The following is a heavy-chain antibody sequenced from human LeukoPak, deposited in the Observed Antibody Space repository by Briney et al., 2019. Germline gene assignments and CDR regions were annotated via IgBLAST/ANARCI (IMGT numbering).Heavy chain of an antibody. D-gene: IGHD2-2*01. V-gene: IGHV3-23*01. CDR2: ISGSGGST. Sequence: GGSLRLSCAASGFTFSSYAMSWVRQAPGKGLEWVSAISGSGGSTYYADSVKGRFTISRDNSKNTLYLQMNSLRAEDTAVYYCAKVLSSSPTSYYGMDVWGQGTTVTVSS. CDR3: AKVLSSSPTSYYGMDV. CDR1: GFTFSSYA. J-gene: IGHJ6*02.